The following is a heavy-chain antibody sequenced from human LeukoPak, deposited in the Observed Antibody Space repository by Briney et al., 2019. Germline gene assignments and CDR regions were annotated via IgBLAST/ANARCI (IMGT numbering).Heavy chain of an antibody. Sequence: GGPLRLSCAASGFTISYYGMHWVRQAPGKGLEWVAVISYDGSKKYYGDSVKGRFTISRDNSKNTLYLQMNSLSAEDTAMYYCAKASDYGDYFHYFDCWGQGTLVTVSS. CDR3: AKASDYGDYFHYFDC. CDR1: GFTISYYG. J-gene: IGHJ4*02. CDR2: ISYDGSKK. V-gene: IGHV3-30*18. D-gene: IGHD4-17*01.